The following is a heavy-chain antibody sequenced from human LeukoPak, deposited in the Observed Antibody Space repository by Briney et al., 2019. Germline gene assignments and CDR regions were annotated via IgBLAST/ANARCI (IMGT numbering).Heavy chain of an antibody. D-gene: IGHD5-24*01. V-gene: IGHV1-2*02. CDR3: ARGNVEMATIWQSAFDI. CDR1: GYTFTGYY. J-gene: IGHJ3*02. CDR2: INPNSGGT. Sequence: ASVKVSCKASGYTFTGYYMHWVRQAPGQGLEWMGWINPNSGGTNYAQKFQSRVTMTRDTSISTAYMELSRLRSDDTAVYYCARGNVEMATIWQSAFDIWGQGTMVTVSS.